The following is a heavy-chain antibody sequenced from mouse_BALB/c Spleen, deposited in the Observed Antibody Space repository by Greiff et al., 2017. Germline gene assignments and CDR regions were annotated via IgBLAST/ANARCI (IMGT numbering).Heavy chain of an antibody. V-gene: IGHV1-77*01. Sequence: QVQLKESGPELVKPGASVKMSCKASGYTFTDYVIGWVKQRTGQGLEWIGEIYPGSGSTYYNEKFKGKATLTADKSSNTAYMQLSSLTSEDSAVYFCARKWLGLYYYAMDYWGQGTSVTVSS. CDR2: IYPGSGST. CDR1: GYTFTDYV. CDR3: ARKWLGLYYYAMDY. D-gene: IGHD2-2*01. J-gene: IGHJ4*01.